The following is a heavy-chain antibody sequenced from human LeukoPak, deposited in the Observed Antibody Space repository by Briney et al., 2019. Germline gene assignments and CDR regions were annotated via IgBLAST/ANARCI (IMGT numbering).Heavy chain of an antibody. Sequence: SETLSLTCAVYGGSFSGYYWSWIRQPPGKGLEWIGEIIHSGSTNYNPSLTSRVTISVDTSKNQFSLKLSSVTAADTAVYYCARDNTPKGITIFGVVINKYYYYGMDVWGQGTTVTVSS. V-gene: IGHV4-34*12. J-gene: IGHJ6*02. CDR2: IIHSGST. D-gene: IGHD3-3*01. CDR1: GGSFSGYY. CDR3: ARDNTPKGITIFGVVINKYYYYGMDV.